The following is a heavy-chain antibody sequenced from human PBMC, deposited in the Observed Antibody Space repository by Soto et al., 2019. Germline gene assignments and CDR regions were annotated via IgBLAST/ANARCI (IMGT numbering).Heavy chain of an antibody. CDR1: GGTCSSYA. CDR2: IIPIFGTA. CDR3: ARGGYDFWSGPNWFDP. D-gene: IGHD3-3*01. J-gene: IGHJ5*02. V-gene: IGHV1-69*13. Sequence: SVKVSCKASGGTCSSYAISWVRQAPGQGLEWMGGIIPIFGTANYAQKFQGRVTITADESTSTAYMELSSLRSEDTAVYYCARGGYDFWSGPNWFDPWGQGTLVTVSS.